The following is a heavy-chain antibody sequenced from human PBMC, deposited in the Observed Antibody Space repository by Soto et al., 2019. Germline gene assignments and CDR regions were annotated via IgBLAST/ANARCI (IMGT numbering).Heavy chain of an antibody. CDR2: IYYTGST. CDR1: GGSISSNY. D-gene: IGHD3-22*01. Sequence: PSETLSLTCTVSGGSISSNYWSWIRQPPGKGLEWIGYIYYTGSTDYNPSLKSRVTISVDTSKSQFSLRLTSVTAADTAVYYCARHYYDSSGYHKAFDIWGQGTMVTVSS. CDR3: ARHYYDSSGYHKAFDI. V-gene: IGHV4-59*01. J-gene: IGHJ3*02.